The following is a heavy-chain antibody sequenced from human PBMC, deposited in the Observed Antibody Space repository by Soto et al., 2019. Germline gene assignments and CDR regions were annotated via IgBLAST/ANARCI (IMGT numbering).Heavy chain of an antibody. CDR2: ISWHSGSI. J-gene: IGHJ4*02. D-gene: IGHD6-19*01. CDR3: ARGDLGAVAGYFEY. Sequence: EVQLVESGGGLVQPGGSLRLSCAASGFTFDDYSMHWVRQAPGRGLEWVSGISWHSGSIDYADSVKGRFPISRDNAKNFLYLEMNSLRPEDTALYYCARGDLGAVAGYFEYWGQGTLVTVSS. CDR1: GFTFDDYS. V-gene: IGHV3-9*01.